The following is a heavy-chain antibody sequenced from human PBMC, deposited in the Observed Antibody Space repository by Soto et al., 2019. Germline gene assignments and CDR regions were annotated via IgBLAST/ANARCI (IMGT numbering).Heavy chain of an antibody. Sequence: QVQLVQSGAEVKKPGASVKVSCKASGYTFTSYYMHWVRQAPGQGLEWMGVINPSGGSTNYAQKFQGRVTITRDTSTSTVYMELSSLRSEDTAVYYCALGGNIAVAGTNWFDPWGQGTLVTVSS. D-gene: IGHD6-13*01. CDR1: GYTFTSYY. J-gene: IGHJ5*02. CDR2: INPSGGST. CDR3: ALGGNIAVAGTNWFDP. V-gene: IGHV1-46*03.